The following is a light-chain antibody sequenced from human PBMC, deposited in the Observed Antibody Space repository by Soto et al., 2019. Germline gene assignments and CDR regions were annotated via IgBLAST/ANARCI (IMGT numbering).Light chain of an antibody. Sequence: DIQMTQSPSSLSASIGDRVTITCRASKSISSYLNWYQQKPGKAPKLLIYVVSTLQSEFPSRFSGSGSGTEFTRTISLLQPEDCATYYCQQSYSTPFAFGPGTKVDIK. J-gene: IGKJ3*01. CDR2: VVS. V-gene: IGKV1-39*01. CDR3: QQSYSTPFA. CDR1: KSISSY.